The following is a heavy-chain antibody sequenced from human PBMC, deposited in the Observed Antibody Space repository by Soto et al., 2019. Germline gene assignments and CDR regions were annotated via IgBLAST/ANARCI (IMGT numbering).Heavy chain of an antibody. CDR1: GFTFSNYA. V-gene: IGHV3-23*01. D-gene: IGHD3-3*02. CDR2: IGGGDDI. Sequence: GSLRLSCEASGFTFSNYAMAWVRQTPGEGPEWVSTIGGGDDIFYAESVQGRFIISRDDSRSTMYLQMDNLRVEDTAIYFCSKDSISYNGIYDAFDVWGQGTVVTVSS. J-gene: IGHJ3*01. CDR3: SKDSISYNGIYDAFDV.